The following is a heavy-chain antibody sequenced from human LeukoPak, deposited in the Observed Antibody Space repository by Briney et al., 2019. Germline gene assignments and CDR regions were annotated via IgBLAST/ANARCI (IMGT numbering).Heavy chain of an antibody. CDR3: ARGSEGYYDSSGYPT. J-gene: IGHJ4*02. D-gene: IGHD3-22*01. V-gene: IGHV1-18*01. Sequence: ASVKVSSKASGYTFTSYGISWVRQAPGQGLEWMGWISAYNGNTNYAQKLQGRVTMTTDTSTSTAYMELRSLRSDDTAVYYCARGSEGYYDSSGYPTWGQGTLVTVSS. CDR2: ISAYNGNT. CDR1: GYTFTSYG.